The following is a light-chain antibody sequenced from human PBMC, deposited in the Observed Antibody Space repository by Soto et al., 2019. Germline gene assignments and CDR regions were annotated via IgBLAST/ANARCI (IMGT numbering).Light chain of an antibody. CDR2: GVS. Sequence: ERVMTQSPAALSMSPGERATLSCRASQSVSTTLAWYQHKPGQAPRLLISGVSTRATGIPARFSGSGSGTEFTLTISSLQSEDFAIYYCQQYNNWPWTFGRGTKV. CDR1: QSVSTT. J-gene: IGKJ1*01. CDR3: QQYNNWPWT. V-gene: IGKV3-15*01.